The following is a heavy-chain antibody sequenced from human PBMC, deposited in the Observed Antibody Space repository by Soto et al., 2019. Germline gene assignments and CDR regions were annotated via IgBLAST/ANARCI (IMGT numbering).Heavy chain of an antibody. CDR1: GGSISSGGYY. CDR3: ARELRWVGYSYGPDYYGMDV. CDR2: IYYSGST. J-gene: IGHJ6*02. D-gene: IGHD5-18*01. V-gene: IGHV4-31*03. Sequence: SETLSLTCTVSGGSISSGGYYWGWIRQHPGKGLEWIGYIYYSGSTYYNPSLKSRVTISVDTSKNQFSLKLSSVTAADTAVYYCARELRWVGYSYGPDYYGMDVWGQGTTVTVSS.